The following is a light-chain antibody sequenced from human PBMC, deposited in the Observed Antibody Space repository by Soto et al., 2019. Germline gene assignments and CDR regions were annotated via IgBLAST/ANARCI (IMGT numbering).Light chain of an antibody. J-gene: IGKJ4*02. V-gene: IGKV1-5*03. CDR1: QTINNL. CDR2: KAS. CDR3: QQYYSYSP. Sequence: DIQMTQSPSTLSASVGDRVTITCRASQTINNLLAWYQQKPGKAPKLLIYKASGLESGVPSRFSGNGSGTEFTLTISSLQPDDFATYYCQQYYSYSPFGGGTKVEI.